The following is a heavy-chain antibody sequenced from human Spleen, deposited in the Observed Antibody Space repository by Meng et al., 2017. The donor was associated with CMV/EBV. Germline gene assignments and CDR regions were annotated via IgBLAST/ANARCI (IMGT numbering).Heavy chain of an antibody. CDR3: ARDPRRGYTGNDPFY. D-gene: IGHD5-12*01. Sequence: GESLKISCAASEFSFTSYDMNWVRQAPGKGLEWVAFIRYDGSDKYYADSVQGRFTVSRDNSRSTMYLQMNSLRPEDAAAYYCARDPRRGYTGNDPFYWGQGTLVTVSS. CDR1: EFSFTSYD. V-gene: IGHV3-30*02. J-gene: IGHJ4*02. CDR2: IRYDGSDK.